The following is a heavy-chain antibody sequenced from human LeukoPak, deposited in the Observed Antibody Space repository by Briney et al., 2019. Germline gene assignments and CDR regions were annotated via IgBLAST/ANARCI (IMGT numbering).Heavy chain of an antibody. CDR1: GFTFSSYE. CDR2: ISGNGSPI. CDR3: ARGVVTPSSFFDY. V-gene: IGHV3-48*03. J-gene: IGHJ4*02. D-gene: IGHD2-21*02. Sequence: PGGSLRLSCAASGFTFSSYEMNWVRQAPGKGLEWVSYISGNGSPIYYADSVKGRFTISRDNSKNTLYLQMNSLRAEDTAVYYCARGVVTPSSFFDYWGQGTLVTVSS.